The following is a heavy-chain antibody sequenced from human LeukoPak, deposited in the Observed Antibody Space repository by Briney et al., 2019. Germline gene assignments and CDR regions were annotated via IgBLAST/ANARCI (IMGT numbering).Heavy chain of an antibody. Sequence: SETLSLTCAVYGGSFSGYYWGWIRQPPGKGLEWIGSISYSGSTYYNPSLKSRVTISVDTSKNQFSLKLSSVTAADTAVYYCARESGITMIVVLIQDAFDIWGQGTMVTVSS. V-gene: IGHV4-34*01. J-gene: IGHJ3*02. CDR2: ISYSGST. CDR3: ARESGITMIVVLIQDAFDI. D-gene: IGHD3-22*01. CDR1: GGSFSGYY.